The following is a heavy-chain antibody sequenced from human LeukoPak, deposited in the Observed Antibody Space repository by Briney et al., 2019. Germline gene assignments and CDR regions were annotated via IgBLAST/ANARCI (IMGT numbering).Heavy chain of an antibody. J-gene: IGHJ4*02. CDR2: IWYDGSNK. CDR1: GFTFSDYY. D-gene: IGHD5-18*01. V-gene: IGHV3-33*08. Sequence: GGSLRLSCAASGFTFSDYYMSWIRQAPGKGLEWVAVIWYDGSNKYYADSVKGRFTISRDNSKNTLYLQMNSLRAEDTAVYYCAREYSYGSKYFDYWGQGTLVTVSS. CDR3: AREYSYGSKYFDY.